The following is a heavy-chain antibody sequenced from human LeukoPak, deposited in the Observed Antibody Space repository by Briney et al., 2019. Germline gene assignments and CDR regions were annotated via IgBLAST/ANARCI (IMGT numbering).Heavy chain of an antibody. CDR3: ARDGATGVFET. CDR2: IYYSGST. V-gene: IGHV4-34*11. Sequence: SETLSLTCAVYGGSFSGYYWSWIRQPPGKGLEWIGSIYYSGSTYYNPSLKSRVTISMDTSKNHFSLNLTSVTAADTAVYFCARDGATGVFETWGQGTLVAVSS. D-gene: IGHD3-3*01. CDR1: GGSFSGYY. J-gene: IGHJ5*02.